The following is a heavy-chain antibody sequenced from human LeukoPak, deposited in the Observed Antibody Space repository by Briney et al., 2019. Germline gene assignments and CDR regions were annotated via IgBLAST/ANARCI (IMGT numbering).Heavy chain of an antibody. CDR3: ARRCTNYYDSSGCCRDY. V-gene: IGHV4-39*07. Sequence: SETLSLTCTVSGGSISSSSYYWGWIRQPPGKGLEWIGSIYYSGSTYYNPSLKSRVTISVDTSKNQFSLKLSSVTAADTAVYYCARRCTNYYDSSGCCRDYWGQGTLVTVSS. D-gene: IGHD3-22*01. CDR2: IYYSGST. J-gene: IGHJ4*02. CDR1: GGSISSSSYY.